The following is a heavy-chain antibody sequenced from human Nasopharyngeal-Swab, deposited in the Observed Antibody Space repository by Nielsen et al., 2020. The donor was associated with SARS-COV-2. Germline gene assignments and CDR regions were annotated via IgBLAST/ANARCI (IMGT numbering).Heavy chain of an antibody. J-gene: IGHJ4*02. CDR3: AKDEGQMYLYDINGPLDQ. V-gene: IGHV3-23*01. Sequence: GGSLRLSCTASGFSFASYAMTWVRQAPGKGLEWISVISGNGYDVINYADSVEGRFTISRDNSRNTLYLQMNSLRAEDTAVYYCAKDEGQMYLYDINGPLDQWGQGTLVTVSS. CDR2: ISGNGYDVI. CDR1: GFSFASYA. D-gene: IGHD3-22*01.